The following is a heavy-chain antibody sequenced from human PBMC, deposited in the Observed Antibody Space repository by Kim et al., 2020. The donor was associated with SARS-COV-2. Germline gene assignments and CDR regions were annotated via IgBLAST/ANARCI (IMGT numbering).Heavy chain of an antibody. Sequence: GNNKNYADSGKGRFTISRDNSKNTLYLQMNSLRAEDTAVYYCASIAAKPYWGQGTLVTVSS. J-gene: IGHJ4*02. CDR3: ASIAAKPY. V-gene: IGHV3-33*01. D-gene: IGHD6-6*01. CDR2: GNNK.